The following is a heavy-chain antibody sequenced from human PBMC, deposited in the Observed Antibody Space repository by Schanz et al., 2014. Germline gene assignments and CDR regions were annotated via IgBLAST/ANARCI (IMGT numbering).Heavy chain of an antibody. CDR1: GASISSNNW. Sequence: QVQLQESGPGLLKPSGTLSLTCAVSGASISSNNWWTWVRQSPGKGLDWIGEIFHTGSTKYNPSLKSRVTVSVDKPKNQFSLKLNSVTAADTAVYYCARDNDMLIGNVNGDDYYYAMDVWGPGTTVTVSS. D-gene: IGHD7-27*01. V-gene: IGHV4-4*02. CDR2: IFHTGST. J-gene: IGHJ6*02. CDR3: ARDNDMLIGNVNGDDYYYAMDV.